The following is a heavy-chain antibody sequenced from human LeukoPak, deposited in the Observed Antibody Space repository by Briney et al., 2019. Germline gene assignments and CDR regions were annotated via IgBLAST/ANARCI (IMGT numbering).Heavy chain of an antibody. CDR2: ISAYNGNT. V-gene: IGHV1-18*01. J-gene: IGHJ6*02. CDR1: GYTFTSYG. CDR3: AREGRIAAAGINGYYYYYGMDV. Sequence: ASVKVSCKASGYTFTSYGISWVRQAPGQGLEWMGWISAYNGNTNYAQKLQGRVTMTTDTSTSTAYMELRSLRSGDTAVYYCAREGRIAAAGINGYYYYYGMDVWGQGTTVTVSS. D-gene: IGHD6-13*01.